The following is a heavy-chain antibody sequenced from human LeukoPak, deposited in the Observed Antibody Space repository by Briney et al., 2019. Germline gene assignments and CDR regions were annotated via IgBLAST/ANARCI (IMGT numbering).Heavy chain of an antibody. J-gene: IGHJ4*02. CDR3: AIESGKFDY. CDR1: GLSIADFA. V-gene: IGHV3-43*02. Sequence: PGGSLRLSCVASGLSIADFAMHWVRQAPGKGLEWVSLISGDGVSTFYADSVKGRFSISRDNSKNSLYLEMNSLRTEDAAMYYCAIESGKFDYWGQGTLVAVSS. CDR2: ISGDGVST.